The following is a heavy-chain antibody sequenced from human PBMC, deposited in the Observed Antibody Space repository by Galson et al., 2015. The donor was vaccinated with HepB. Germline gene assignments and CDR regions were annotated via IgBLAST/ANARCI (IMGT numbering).Heavy chain of an antibody. Sequence: SVKVSCKASGYTFTGYYMHWVRQAPGQGLEWMGWINPNSGGTNYAQKFQGRVTMTRDTSISTAYMELSRLRSDDTAVYYCARGGRVVPAATRRGGYYYYGMDVWGQGTTVTVSS. D-gene: IGHD2-2*01. CDR2: INPNSGGT. J-gene: IGHJ6*02. CDR3: ARGGRVVPAATRRGGYYYYGMDV. CDR1: GYTFTGYY. V-gene: IGHV1-2*02.